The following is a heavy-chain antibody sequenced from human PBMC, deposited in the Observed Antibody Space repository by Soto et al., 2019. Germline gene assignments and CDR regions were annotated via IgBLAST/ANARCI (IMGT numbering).Heavy chain of an antibody. CDR3: ARAESGLDY. D-gene: IGHD1-26*01. CDR1: GFTFSSYS. J-gene: IGHJ4*02. V-gene: IGHV3-21*06. Sequence: EVQLVESGGGLVKPGGSLRLSCAASGFTFSSYSMNWVRQAPGKGLEWVSSISSSSSYIYYADSVKGRFTISRDNAKNSLYLEMNSLGAEDTAVYYGARAESGLDYWGQGTLVTVSS. CDR2: ISSSSSYI.